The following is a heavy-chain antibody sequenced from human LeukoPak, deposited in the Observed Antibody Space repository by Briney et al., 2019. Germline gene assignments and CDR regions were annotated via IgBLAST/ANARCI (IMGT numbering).Heavy chain of an antibody. V-gene: IGHV1-18*01. D-gene: IGHD5-18*01. CDR3: AREGYSYGYDY. CDR2: ISPYNGNT. CDR1: GYTFISYG. J-gene: IGHJ4*02. Sequence: GASVKVSCKASGYTFISYGISWVRQAPGQGLEWMGWISPYNGNTNYAQKFQGRVTVTTDTSTSTAYMELSSLRSEDTAVYYCAREGYSYGYDYWGQGTLVTVSS.